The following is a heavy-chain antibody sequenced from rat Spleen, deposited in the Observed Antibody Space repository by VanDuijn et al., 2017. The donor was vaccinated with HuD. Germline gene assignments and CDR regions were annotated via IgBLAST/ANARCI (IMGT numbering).Heavy chain of an antibody. J-gene: IGHJ2*01. Sequence: QVQLKESGPGLVQPSQTLSLTCTVSGLSLTSNTVHWVRQPPGKGLEWMGVIWIDGNTGYNPLLKSRLSISRDTSKNQVFLKMNSLQTEDTAIYYCTRGGGGFDYWGQGVMVTVSS. V-gene: IGHV2-1*01. CDR1: GLSLTSNT. CDR2: IWIDGNT. CDR3: TRGGGGFDY. D-gene: IGHD4-3*01.